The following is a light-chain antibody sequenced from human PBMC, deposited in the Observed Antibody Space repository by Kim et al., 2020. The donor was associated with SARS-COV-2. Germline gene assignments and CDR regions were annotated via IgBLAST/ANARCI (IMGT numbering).Light chain of an antibody. Sequence: PGERATLSCRASQSVSSSSLAWYQQRPGRAPRLLIYAASTRATGIPDRFSGSGSGTDFTLSISRLEPEDFAVYYCQQYGVSRAFGQGTKVDIK. CDR3: QQYGVSRA. CDR1: QSVSSSS. CDR2: AAS. V-gene: IGKV3-20*01. J-gene: IGKJ1*01.